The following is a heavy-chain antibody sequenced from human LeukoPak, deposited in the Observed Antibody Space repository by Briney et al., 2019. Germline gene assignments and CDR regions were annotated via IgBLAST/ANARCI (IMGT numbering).Heavy chain of an antibody. CDR1: GGSISSHY. CDR2: IYYSGST. CDR3: AGAAAVAWFDY. V-gene: IGHV4-59*08. J-gene: IGHJ4*02. D-gene: IGHD6-13*01. Sequence: SETLSLTCTVSGGSISSHYWSWIRQPPGKGLEWIGYIYYSGSTNYNPSLKSRVTISVDTSKNQFSLKLSSVTAADTAVYYCAGAAAVAWFDYWGQGTLVTVSS.